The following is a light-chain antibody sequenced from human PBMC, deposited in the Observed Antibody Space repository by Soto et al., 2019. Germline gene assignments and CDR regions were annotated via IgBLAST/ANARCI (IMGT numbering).Light chain of an antibody. CDR2: GAS. Sequence: IVMTQSPAILSVSPGERATLSCRASQSVSSNLAWYQQKPGQAPRLLIYGASNRAAGIPARFSGSGSGTDFTLTINSLEPEDFAVYYCQQRSNWPPITFGQGTRLEIK. CDR1: QSVSSN. V-gene: IGKV3-11*01. J-gene: IGKJ5*01. CDR3: QQRSNWPPIT.